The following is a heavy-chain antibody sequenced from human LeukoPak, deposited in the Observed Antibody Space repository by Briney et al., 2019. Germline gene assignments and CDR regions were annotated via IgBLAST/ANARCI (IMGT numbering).Heavy chain of an antibody. V-gene: IGHV3-74*01. Sequence: GGSLRLSCAASGFTLSSYWMHWVRQASGKGLVWVSRINGDGSSTTYAGSVKGRFTISRDNAKNTLYLQMNSLRAEDTAVHYCARELRFGELAFDIWGQGTLVTVSS. CDR1: GFTLSSYW. CDR3: ARELRFGELAFDI. CDR2: INGDGSST. D-gene: IGHD3-10*01. J-gene: IGHJ3*02.